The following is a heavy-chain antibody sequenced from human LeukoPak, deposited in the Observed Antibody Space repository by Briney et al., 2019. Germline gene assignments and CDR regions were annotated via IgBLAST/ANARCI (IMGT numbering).Heavy chain of an antibody. V-gene: IGHV3-48*03. CDR3: AMQNYDTQGIDY. J-gene: IGHJ4*02. CDR2: ISSSGSTI. Sequence: PGGSLRLSCAASGFTFSSYEMNWVRQAPGKGLEWVSYISSSGSTIYYADSVKGRFTISRDNAKNSLYLQMNSLRAEDTAVYYCAMQNYDTQGIDYWGQGTLVTVSS. D-gene: IGHD3-22*01. CDR1: GFTFSSYE.